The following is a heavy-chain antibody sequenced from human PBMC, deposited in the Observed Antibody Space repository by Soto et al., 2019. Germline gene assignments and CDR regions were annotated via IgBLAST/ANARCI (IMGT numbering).Heavy chain of an antibody. CDR3: ARHGGYYFDY. Sequence: QVQLQQWGAGLLKPSETLSVTCAVYGGSFSGYYWSWIRQPPGTGLEWIGEIGHGGGTIYNPSLETRVTISEDSSNNQCSLKVNSVTAADTAVYYCARHGGYYFDYWGQGAPVTVSS. V-gene: IGHV4-34*01. CDR2: IGHGGGT. J-gene: IGHJ4*02. D-gene: IGHD3-16*01. CDR1: GGSFSGYY.